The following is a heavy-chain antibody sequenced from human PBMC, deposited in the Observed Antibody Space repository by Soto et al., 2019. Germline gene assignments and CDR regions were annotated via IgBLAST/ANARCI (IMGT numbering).Heavy chain of an antibody. CDR2: IYYSGST. Sequence: QVQLQESGPGLVKPSETLSLTCTVSGGSISSYYWSWIRQPPGKGLEWIGYIYYSGSTNYNPSLKSRLTISVDTSKNQFSLKLSSVTAADTAVYYCARRDGPGFDYWGQGTLVTVSS. CDR1: GGSISSYY. V-gene: IGHV4-59*08. CDR3: ARRDGPGFDY. J-gene: IGHJ4*02.